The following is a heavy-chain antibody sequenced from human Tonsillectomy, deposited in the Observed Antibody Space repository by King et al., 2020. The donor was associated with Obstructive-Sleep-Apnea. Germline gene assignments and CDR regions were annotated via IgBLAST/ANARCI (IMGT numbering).Heavy chain of an antibody. J-gene: IGHJ3*02. V-gene: IGHV1-46*01. CDR2: INPSGVSP. D-gene: IGHD1-1*01. CDR1: GYTFTSYY. CDR3: AREREPNWMPRDFAFDI. Sequence: QLVQSGAEVKKPGASVKVSCKASGYTFTSYYLHWVRQAPGQGLECMAIINPSGVSPRYAGKFQCIVSMTRDTSTSTVYMELSSLRSEDTAGYYCAREREPNWMPRDFAFDIWGQGTMVSVSS.